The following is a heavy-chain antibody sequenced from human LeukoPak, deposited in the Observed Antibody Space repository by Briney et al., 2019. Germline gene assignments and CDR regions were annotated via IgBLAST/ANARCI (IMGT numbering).Heavy chain of an antibody. CDR3: AKDRGGGSQLGDAFDV. V-gene: IGHV3-9*01. Sequence: GGSLRLSCAASGFTFDDYAMHWVRQAPGKGLEWVSGISWNSGSIGYADSVKGRFIISRDNAKNSLYLQMNSLRAEDTALYFCAKDRGGGSQLGDAFDVWGQGTMVSVSS. CDR2: ISWNSGSI. J-gene: IGHJ3*01. CDR1: GFTFDDYA. D-gene: IGHD2-15*01.